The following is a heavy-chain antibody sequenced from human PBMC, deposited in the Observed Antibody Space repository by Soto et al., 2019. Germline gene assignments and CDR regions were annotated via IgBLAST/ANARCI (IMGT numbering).Heavy chain of an antibody. Sequence: QVQLVQSGAEVKKPGASVKVSCKASGYTFTSYGISWVRQAPGQGLEWMGWISAYNGNTNYAQKLQGRVTMTTDTSTSTAYMELRSLRSDDTAVYYCARDFSMRDTAILTPNWFDPWGQGTLVTVSS. CDR1: GYTFTSYG. CDR2: ISAYNGNT. D-gene: IGHD5-18*01. V-gene: IGHV1-18*01. CDR3: ARDFSMRDTAILTPNWFDP. J-gene: IGHJ5*02.